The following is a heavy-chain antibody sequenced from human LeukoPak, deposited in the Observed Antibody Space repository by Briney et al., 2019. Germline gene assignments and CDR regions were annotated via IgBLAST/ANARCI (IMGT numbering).Heavy chain of an antibody. CDR2: ISSSGSTI. Sequence: PGGSLRLSCAASGFTFSSYEMNWVRQAPGKGLEWVSYISSSGSTIYYADSVKGRFTISRDNAKNSLYLQMNSLRAEDTAVYYCARDPNGSGSYYSDWFDPWGQGTLVTVSS. V-gene: IGHV3-48*03. CDR3: ARDPNGSGSYYSDWFDP. J-gene: IGHJ5*02. CDR1: GFTFSSYE. D-gene: IGHD3-10*01.